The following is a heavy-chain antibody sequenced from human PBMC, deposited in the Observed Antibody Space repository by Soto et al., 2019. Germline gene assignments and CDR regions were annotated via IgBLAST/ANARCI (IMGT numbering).Heavy chain of an antibody. V-gene: IGHV4-59*01. CDR2: IYYSGST. D-gene: IGHD1-26*01. CDR1: GGSISSYY. J-gene: IGHJ4*02. CDR3: ARAYSGSYYVYFDY. Sequence: ASETLSLTCTVSGGSISSYYWSWIRQPPGKGLEWIGYIYYSGSTNYNPSLKSRVTISVDTSKNQFSLKLSSVTAADTAVYYCARAYSGSYYVYFDYWGQGTLVTVSS.